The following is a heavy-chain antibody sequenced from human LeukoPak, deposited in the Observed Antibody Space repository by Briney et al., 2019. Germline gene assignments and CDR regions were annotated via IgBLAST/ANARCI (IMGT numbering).Heavy chain of an antibody. V-gene: IGHV3-49*03. Sequence: GGSLRLSCTASGFTFGDYAMSWFRQAPGKGLEWVGFIRNKAYGGTTEYAASVKGRFTISRDDSKSIAYLQMNSLKTEDTAVYYCTRGLIGDDFWSGYYPYYFDYWGQGTLVTVSS. J-gene: IGHJ4*02. CDR3: TRGLIGDDFWSGYYPYYFDY. CDR1: GFTFGDYA. CDR2: IRNKAYGGTT. D-gene: IGHD3-3*01.